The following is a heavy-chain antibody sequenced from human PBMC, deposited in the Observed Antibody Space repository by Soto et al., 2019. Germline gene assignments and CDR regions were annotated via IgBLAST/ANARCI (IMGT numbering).Heavy chain of an antibody. Sequence: QVRLVQSGAEVKKPGASVKVSCKASGYTFTSYGISWVRQAPGQGLEWMGWISAYNGNTNYAQKLQGRVTMTTDTSTSTAYMELRSLRSDDTAVYYCARDGGEMATRWSEPVDAFDIWGQGTMVTVSS. V-gene: IGHV1-18*04. CDR3: ARDGGEMATRWSEPVDAFDI. CDR2: ISAYNGNT. CDR1: GYTFTSYG. D-gene: IGHD5-12*01. J-gene: IGHJ3*02.